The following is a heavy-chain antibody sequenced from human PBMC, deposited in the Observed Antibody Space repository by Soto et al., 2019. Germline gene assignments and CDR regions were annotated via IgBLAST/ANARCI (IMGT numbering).Heavy chain of an antibody. J-gene: IGHJ4*02. D-gene: IGHD3-22*01. V-gene: IGHV1-18*01. CDR3: ARWEINYYDRPAHVVY. CDR2: ISAYNGNT. CDR1: GYTFTSYG. Sequence: XSVKVSCKASGYTFTSYGISWVRQAPGQGLEWMGWISAYNGNTNYAQKLQGRVTMTTDTSTSTAYKELRSLRSDDTAVYYCARWEINYYDRPAHVVYWGQGTLVTVS.